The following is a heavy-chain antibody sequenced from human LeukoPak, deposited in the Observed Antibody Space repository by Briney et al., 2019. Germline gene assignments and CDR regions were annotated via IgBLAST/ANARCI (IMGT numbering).Heavy chain of an antibody. J-gene: IGHJ1*01. D-gene: IGHD3-10*01. CDR3: ASPRMVRGVIITYAEYFQH. Sequence: GASVKVSCKASGGTFSSYAISWVRQAPGQGLEWMGGIIPIFGTANYAQKFQGRVTITADESTSTAYMELSSLRSEDTAVYYCASPRMVRGVIITYAEYFQHWGQGTLVTVSP. CDR2: IIPIFGTA. V-gene: IGHV1-69*13. CDR1: GGTFSSYA.